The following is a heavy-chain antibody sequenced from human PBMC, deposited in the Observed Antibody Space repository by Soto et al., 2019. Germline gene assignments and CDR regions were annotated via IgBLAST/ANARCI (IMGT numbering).Heavy chain of an antibody. CDR3: AFSGCYKQDIPGS. CDR2: ISYDGSNK. Sequence: GGSLRLSCAASGFTFSSYAMHWVRQAPGKGLEWVAVISYDGSNKYYADSVKGRFTISRDNSKNTLYLQMNSLRAEDTAVYYCAFSGCYKQDIPGSWGQGALVTVSS. V-gene: IGHV3-30-3*01. D-gene: IGHD2-2*02. J-gene: IGHJ1*01. CDR1: GFTFSSYA.